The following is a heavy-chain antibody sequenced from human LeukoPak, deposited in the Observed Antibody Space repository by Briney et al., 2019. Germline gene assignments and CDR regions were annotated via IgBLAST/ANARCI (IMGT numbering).Heavy chain of an antibody. Sequence: GGSLRLSCAASGFTVSSNYMSWVRQAPGKGLEWASVIYSDGRTFYGDSVKGRFTISRDTSKNTLYLQMSILRAEDTVVYYCAGGRGLPGMDVWGQGTTVTVSS. V-gene: IGHV3-66*01. D-gene: IGHD5-12*01. CDR3: AGGRGLPGMDV. CDR1: GFTVSSNY. J-gene: IGHJ6*02. CDR2: IYSDGRT.